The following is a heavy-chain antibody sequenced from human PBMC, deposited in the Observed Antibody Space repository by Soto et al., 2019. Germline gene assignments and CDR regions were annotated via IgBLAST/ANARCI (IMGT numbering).Heavy chain of an antibody. D-gene: IGHD4-4*01. V-gene: IGHV1-24*01. J-gene: IGHJ6*02. CDR1: GYTLTELS. Sequence: ASVKVSCKVSGYTLTELSMHWVRQAPGKGLEWMGGFDPEDGETIYAQKFQGRVTMTEDISTDTAYMELSSLRSEDTAVYYCATGFLSDYSNYFRHYYGMDVWGQGTTVTVSS. CDR2: FDPEDGET. CDR3: ATGFLSDYSNYFRHYYGMDV.